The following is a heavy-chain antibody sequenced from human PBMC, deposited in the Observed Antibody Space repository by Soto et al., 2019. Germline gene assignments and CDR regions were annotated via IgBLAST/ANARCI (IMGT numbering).Heavy chain of an antibody. CDR1: GGSVSGTSHY. J-gene: IGHJ1*01. Sequence: QVQLQESGPGLVKPSETLSPTCSVSGGSVSGTSHYWNWIRQTPGKGLEWIGYIDYSGSTNYSPSLKSRVTISVDTSKTQFSLKLSSVTAADTAVYYCARGGTSSRRAVAGYFHYWGQGIQVTVSS. CDR3: ARGGTSSRRAVAGYFHY. D-gene: IGHD1-7*01. V-gene: IGHV4-61*01. CDR2: IDYSGST.